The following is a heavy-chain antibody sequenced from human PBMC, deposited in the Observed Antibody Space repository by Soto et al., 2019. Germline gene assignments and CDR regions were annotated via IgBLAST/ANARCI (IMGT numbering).Heavy chain of an antibody. Sequence: SETLSLTCTVSGGSISSGDYYWSWIRQPPGKGLEWIGYIYYGGSTYDNPSLKSRVTISVDTSKNQFSLKRSSETAADTAVYYCASSFTYYYDSSGFNWFDPWGQGTLVTVSS. V-gene: IGHV4-30-4*01. J-gene: IGHJ5*02. CDR2: IYYGGST. CDR3: ASSFTYYYDSSGFNWFDP. CDR1: GGSISSGDYY. D-gene: IGHD3-22*01.